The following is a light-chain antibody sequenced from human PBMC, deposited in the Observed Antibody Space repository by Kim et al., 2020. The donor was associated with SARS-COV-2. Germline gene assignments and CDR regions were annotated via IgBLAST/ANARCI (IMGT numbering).Light chain of an antibody. CDR1: SLRSDY. CDR3: NSRDSSGDHWV. CDR2: GKN. J-gene: IGLJ3*02. Sequence: SSELPQDPAVSVDLGQTVRITCQGDSLRSDYASWYQQKPGQAPVIVIYGKNNRPSGIPDRFSGSSSGNTASLTITGAQAEDEADYYCNSRDSSGDHWVFGGGTKLTVL. V-gene: IGLV3-19*01.